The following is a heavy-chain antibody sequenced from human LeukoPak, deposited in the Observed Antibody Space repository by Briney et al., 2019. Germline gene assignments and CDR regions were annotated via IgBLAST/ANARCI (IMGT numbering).Heavy chain of an antibody. CDR3: AKDRWRITMVRGFDY. CDR2: IRYDGSNK. V-gene: IGHV3-30*02. J-gene: IGHJ4*02. D-gene: IGHD3-10*01. CDR1: GFTFSSYG. Sequence: PGGSLRLSCAASGFTFSSYGMHWVRQAPGKGLEWVAFIRYDGSNKYYAHSVRGRFTISRDNPKNTLYLKINSQSAEDRPMYFFAKDRWRITMVRGFDYWGQGSLVTVSS.